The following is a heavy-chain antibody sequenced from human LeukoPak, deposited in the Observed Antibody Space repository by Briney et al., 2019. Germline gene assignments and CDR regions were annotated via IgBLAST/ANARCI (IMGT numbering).Heavy chain of an antibody. D-gene: IGHD6-6*01. CDR1: GGSISSYY. CDR3: ARVEYSSSLYYYYYMDV. J-gene: IGHJ6*03. Sequence: PSETLSLTCTVSGGSISSYYWSWIRQPPGKGLEWIGYIYYSGSTNYNPSLKGRVAVAVDTSKNQFSLKLSSVTAADTAVYYCARVEYSSSLYYYYYMDVWGKGTTVTVSS. CDR2: IYYSGST. V-gene: IGHV4-59*01.